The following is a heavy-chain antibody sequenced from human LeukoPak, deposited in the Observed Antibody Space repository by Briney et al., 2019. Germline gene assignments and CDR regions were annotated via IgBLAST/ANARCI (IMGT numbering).Heavy chain of an antibody. CDR3: ARDRGYSYDYALDY. V-gene: IGHV3-48*03. D-gene: IGHD5-18*01. J-gene: IGHJ4*02. CDR2: ISSSGSTM. CDR1: GFSFSSYE. Sequence: GGSLRLSCAASGFSFSSYEMSWVRQAPGKGLEWVSYISSSGSTMYSADSVKGRFTISRDNAKNSLYLQMNSLRAEDTGVYYCARDRGYSYDYALDYWGQGTLVTVSS.